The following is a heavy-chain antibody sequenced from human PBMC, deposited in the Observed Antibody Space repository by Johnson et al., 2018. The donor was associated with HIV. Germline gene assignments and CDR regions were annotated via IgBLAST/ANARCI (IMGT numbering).Heavy chain of an antibody. Sequence: VQLVEFGGNVVGTGGSLRLSCAASGFTFDDYDMSWVRQAPGKGLEWVSGINWNGGSTGYADSVKGRFTISRDTAKNSLYLQMNSLRAEDTALYYCARGKLPAALRRGDAFDIWGQGTMVTVSS. CDR1: GFTFDDYD. V-gene: IGHV3-20*04. D-gene: IGHD2-2*01. CDR2: INWNGGST. CDR3: ARGKLPAALRRGDAFDI. J-gene: IGHJ3*02.